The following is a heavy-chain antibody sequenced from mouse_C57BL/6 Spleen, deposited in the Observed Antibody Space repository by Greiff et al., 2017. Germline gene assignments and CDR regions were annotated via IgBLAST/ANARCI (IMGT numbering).Heavy chain of an antibody. Sequence: VQLQQSGAELVRPGASVKLSCTASGFNIKDDYMHWVKQRPEQGLEWIGWIDPENGDTEYASKFQGKATITADTSSNTAYLQLSSLTSEDTAVYYCTTWGTGTRYAMDYWGQGTSVTVSS. CDR1: GFNIKDDY. J-gene: IGHJ4*01. D-gene: IGHD4-1*01. CDR3: TTWGTGTRYAMDY. V-gene: IGHV14-4*01. CDR2: IDPENGDT.